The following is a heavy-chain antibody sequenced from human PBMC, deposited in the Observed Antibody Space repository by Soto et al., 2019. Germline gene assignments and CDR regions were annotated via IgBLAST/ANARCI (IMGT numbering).Heavy chain of an antibody. CDR2: ILVDGRT. J-gene: IGHJ3*02. D-gene: IGHD2-8*02. CDR1: GFICSSYD. CDR3: AKATATGGGAFDI. Sequence: EVQMFESGGGLAQPGGSLRLSCAASGFICSSYDMSWVRQARGKGLEWVSTILVDGRTFYVDSVKGRFTISRDSSLNTVYLQMNSLTAGDTALYYCAKATATGGGAFDICGQGTMVTVSS. V-gene: IGHV3-23*01.